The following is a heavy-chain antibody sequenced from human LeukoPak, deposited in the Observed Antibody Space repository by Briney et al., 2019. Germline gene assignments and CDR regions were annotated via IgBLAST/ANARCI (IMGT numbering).Heavy chain of an antibody. J-gene: IGHJ4*02. Sequence: GGSLRLSCAASGFTISSYSMNWVRQAPGKGLEWVSSISSSSSYIYYADSVKGRFTISRDNAKNSLYLQMNSLRAEDTAVYYCARGAQQWLVGGYFDYWGQGTLVTVSS. D-gene: IGHD6-19*01. V-gene: IGHV3-21*01. CDR3: ARGAQQWLVGGYFDY. CDR2: ISSSSSYI. CDR1: GFTISSYS.